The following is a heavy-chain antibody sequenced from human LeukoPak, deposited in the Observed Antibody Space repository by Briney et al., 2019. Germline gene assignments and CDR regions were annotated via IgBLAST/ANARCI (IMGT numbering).Heavy chain of an antibody. Sequence: FSEASGGTFTNHAISWVRQAPGQGLEWMGGIIPGLGTANYAQKFQDRVMITADKSTTTAYMELSRLTSEDTAVYYCARGKEMAGNLYYYGMDVWGKGTTVNVAS. CDR1: GGTFTNHA. J-gene: IGHJ6*04. V-gene: IGHV1-69*06. D-gene: IGHD6-19*01. CDR2: IIPGLGTA. CDR3: ARGKEMAGNLYYYGMDV.